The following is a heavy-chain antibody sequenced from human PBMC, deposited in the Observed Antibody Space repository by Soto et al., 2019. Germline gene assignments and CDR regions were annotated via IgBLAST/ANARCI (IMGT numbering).Heavy chain of an antibody. CDR2: ISGSSGST. J-gene: IGHJ6*02. CDR1: GFTFSSYA. Sequence: GGSLRLSCAASGFTFSSYAMSWVRQAPGKGLEWVSAISGSSGSTYYADSVKGRFTISRDNSKNTLYLQMNSLRAEDTAVYYCAKVNRYYYGSGSYYYGMDVWGQGTTVTVSS. V-gene: IGHV3-23*01. D-gene: IGHD3-10*01. CDR3: AKVNRYYYGSGSYYYGMDV.